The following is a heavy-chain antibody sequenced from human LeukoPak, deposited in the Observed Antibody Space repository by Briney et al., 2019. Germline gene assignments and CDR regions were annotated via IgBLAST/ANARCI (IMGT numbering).Heavy chain of an antibody. D-gene: IGHD6-6*01. V-gene: IGHV4-30-2*01. CDR1: GGSISSGGYY. CDR2: IYHSGST. CDR3: ARMYSSSSPFDY. Sequence: SSETLSLTCAVSGGSISSGGYYWSWIRQPPGKGLEWIGYIYHSGSTYYNPSLKSRVTISVDRSKNQFSLKLSSVTAADTAVYYCARMYSSSSPFDYWGQGTLVTVSS. J-gene: IGHJ4*02.